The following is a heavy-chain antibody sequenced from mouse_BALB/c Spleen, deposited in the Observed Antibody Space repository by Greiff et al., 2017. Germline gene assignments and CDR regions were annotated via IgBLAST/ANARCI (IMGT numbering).Heavy chain of an antibody. CDR2: ISNGGGST. Sequence: EVQGVESGGGLVQPGGSLKLSCAASGFTFSSYSMSWVRQTPEKRLEWVAYISNGGGSTYYPDTVKGRFTISRDNAKNTLYLQMSSLKSEDTAMYYCARDRGRDAMDYWGQGTSVTVSS. CDR1: GFTFSSYS. V-gene: IGHV5-12-2*01. J-gene: IGHJ4*01. D-gene: IGHD3-1*01. CDR3: ARDRGRDAMDY.